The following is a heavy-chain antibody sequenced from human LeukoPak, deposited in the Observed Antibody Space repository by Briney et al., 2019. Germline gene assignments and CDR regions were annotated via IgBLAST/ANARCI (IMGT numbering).Heavy chain of an antibody. D-gene: IGHD3-22*01. CDR2: VYLSGTT. CDR1: GDSINSLDL. V-gene: IGHV4-4*02. Sequence: PSGTLSLTCTVSGDSINSLDLWSWVRQPPGKGLEWIGEVYLSGTTHSNPSVKSRVTISIDKSMNQFFLNLSSVTAADTAVYYCAGLVGRYSSGLYYYYFDYWGQGTLVTVSS. J-gene: IGHJ4*02. CDR3: AGLVGRYSSGLYYYYFDY.